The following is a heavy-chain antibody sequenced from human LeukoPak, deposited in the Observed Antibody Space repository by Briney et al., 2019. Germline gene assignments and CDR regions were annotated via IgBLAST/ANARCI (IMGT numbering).Heavy chain of an antibody. D-gene: IGHD3-16*01. J-gene: IGHJ4*02. CDR1: GGSISSYY. Sequence: PSETLSLTCTVSGGSISSYYRSWIRQPPGKGLEWIGYIYYSGSTNHNPSLKSRVTISVDTSKNQFSLKLSSVTAADTAVYYCAKDGESWILDYWGQGTLVTVSS. CDR3: AKDGESWILDY. CDR2: IYYSGST. V-gene: IGHV4-59*01.